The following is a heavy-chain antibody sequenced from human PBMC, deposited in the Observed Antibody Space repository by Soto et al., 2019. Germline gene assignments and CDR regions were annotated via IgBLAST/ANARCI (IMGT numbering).Heavy chain of an antibody. Sequence: SETLSLTCAVYGGSFSGYYWSWIRQPPGKGLEWIGEINHSGSTNYNPSLKSRVTISVDTSKNQFSLKLSSVTAADTAVYYCARGPRYYDFWSGYTNWFDPWGQGTLVTVS. V-gene: IGHV4-34*01. CDR2: INHSGST. CDR3: ARGPRYYDFWSGYTNWFDP. J-gene: IGHJ5*02. D-gene: IGHD3-3*01. CDR1: GGSFSGYY.